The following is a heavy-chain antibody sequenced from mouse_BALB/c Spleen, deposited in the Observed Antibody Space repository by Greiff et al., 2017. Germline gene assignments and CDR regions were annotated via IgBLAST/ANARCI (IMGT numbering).Heavy chain of an antibody. CDR1: GYAFSSSW. CDR2: IYPGDGDT. V-gene: IGHV1-82*01. Sequence: QVQLQQSGPELVKPGASVKISCKASGYAFSSSWMNWVKQRPGQGLEWIGRIYPGDGDTNYNGKFKGKATLTEDKSSSTAYMQLSSLTSVDSAVYFCASYGSSYLYAMDYWGQGTSVTVSS. CDR3: ASYGSSYLYAMDY. J-gene: IGHJ4*01. D-gene: IGHD1-1*01.